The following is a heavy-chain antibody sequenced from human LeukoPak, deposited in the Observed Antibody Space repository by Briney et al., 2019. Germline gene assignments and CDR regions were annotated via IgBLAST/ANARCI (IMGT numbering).Heavy chain of an antibody. CDR3: ARVDTAMVDY. D-gene: IGHD5-18*01. J-gene: IGHJ4*02. V-gene: IGHV4-30-2*01. CDR1: GGSISSGGYS. Sequence: SQTLSLTCAVSGGSISSGGYSWSWIRQPPGKGLEWIGYIYHSGSTYYSPSLKSRVTISVDRSKNQFSLKLSSVTAADTAVYYCARVDTAMVDYWGLGTLVTVSS. CDR2: IYHSGST.